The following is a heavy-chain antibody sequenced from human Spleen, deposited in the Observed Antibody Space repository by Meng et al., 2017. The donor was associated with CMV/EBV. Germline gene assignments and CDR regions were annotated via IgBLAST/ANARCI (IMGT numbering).Heavy chain of an antibody. D-gene: IGHD3-3*01. J-gene: IGHJ4*02. V-gene: IGHV3-15*01. Sequence: GGSLRLSCAASGFTFSNAWMSWVRQAPGKGLEWVGRIKSKTDGGTTDYAAPVKGRFTISRDDSKNTLYPQMNSLKTEDTAVYYCGITIFGVVDYWGQGTLVTVSS. CDR1: GFTFSNAW. CDR3: GITIFGVVDY. CDR2: IKSKTDGGTT.